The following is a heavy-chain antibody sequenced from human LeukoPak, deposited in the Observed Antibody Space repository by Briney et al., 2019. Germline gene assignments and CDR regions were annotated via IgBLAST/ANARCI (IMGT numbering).Heavy chain of an antibody. CDR1: GFTFSSYG. CDR3: ARATTDSSGWYLGYYFDY. CDR2: IWYDGSNK. D-gene: IGHD6-19*01. J-gene: IGHJ4*02. V-gene: IGHV3-33*01. Sequence: PGRSLRLSCAASGFTFSSYGMQWVRQAPGKGLEWVAVIWYDGSNKYYADSVKGRFTISRDNSKNTLYLQMNSLRAEGTAVYYCARATTDSSGWYLGYYFDYWGQGTLVTVSS.